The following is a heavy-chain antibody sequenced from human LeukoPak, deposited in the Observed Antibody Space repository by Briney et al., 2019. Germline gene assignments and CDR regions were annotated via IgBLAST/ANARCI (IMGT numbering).Heavy chain of an antibody. Sequence: GGSLRLSCAVSGFTFSSYSMNWVRQAPGKGLEWVSSISGSSSYVYYADSVKGRFTISRDDSKNTLYLQMNSLRAEDTAVHYCAKDLITGSSSGYYYDWGQGTLVTVSS. CDR1: GFTFSSYS. J-gene: IGHJ4*02. CDR3: AKDLITGSSSGYYYD. V-gene: IGHV3-21*01. D-gene: IGHD3-22*01. CDR2: ISGSSSYV.